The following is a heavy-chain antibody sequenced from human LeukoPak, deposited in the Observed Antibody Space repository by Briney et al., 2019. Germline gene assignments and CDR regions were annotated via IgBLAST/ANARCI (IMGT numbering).Heavy chain of an antibody. CDR3: ARGRYLTTRGGAAAGFLDY. CDR2: INHSGST. V-gene: IGHV4-34*01. Sequence: PSETLSLTCAVSGESFSGYYWNWIRQSPGKGLEWIGEINHSGSTNFNPSLTSRVAISVDTSQKQVSLRLTSVTAADTAVYYCARGRYLTTRGGAAAGFLDYWGQGTLVTVSS. CDR1: GESFSGYY. D-gene: IGHD6-13*01. J-gene: IGHJ4*02.